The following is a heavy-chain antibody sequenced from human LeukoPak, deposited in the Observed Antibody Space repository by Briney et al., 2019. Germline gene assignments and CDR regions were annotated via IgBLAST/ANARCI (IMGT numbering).Heavy chain of an antibody. D-gene: IGHD2-2*01. CDR2: ISGSGYNT. CDR3: ARDAYCTSASCRRDFDF. Sequence: GGSVTLSCAVSGFTFSSYAISWVRQAPGTGLQWVSAISGSGYNTYYADSVKGRFTVSRDNSKSTLYLQMDSLRAEDTAVYYCARDAYCTSASCRRDFDFWGQGELFPVSS. J-gene: IGHJ4*02. V-gene: IGHV3-23*01. CDR1: GFTFSSYA.